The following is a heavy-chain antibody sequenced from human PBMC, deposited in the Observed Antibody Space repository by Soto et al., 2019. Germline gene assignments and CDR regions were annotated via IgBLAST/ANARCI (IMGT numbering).Heavy chain of an antibody. CDR1: GFTFSSYG. CDR2: ISSASSYI. Sequence: EVQLVESGGGLVKPGGSLRLSCAASGFTFSSYGMDWVRQAPGKGLEWVSSISSASSYIYYADSVKGRFTTARDNAKNSRYLHKNSLRAEDTAVYFCARDDGYYEYFQQWGQGTLVTVSS. V-gene: IGHV3-21*01. D-gene: IGHD4-17*01. J-gene: IGHJ1*01. CDR3: ARDDGYYEYFQQ.